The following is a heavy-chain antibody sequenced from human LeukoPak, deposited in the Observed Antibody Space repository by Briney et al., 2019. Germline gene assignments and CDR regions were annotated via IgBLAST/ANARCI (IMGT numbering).Heavy chain of an antibody. CDR3: ARATTLGPAAMIEGAFDI. D-gene: IGHD2-2*01. V-gene: IGHV3-21*01. Sequence: GGSLRLSCAASGFTFSSYSMNWVRQAPGKGLEWVSSISSSSSYIYYADSVKGRFTISRDNAKNSLYLQMNSLRAEDTAVYYCARATTLGPAAMIEGAFDIWGPGTMVTVSS. J-gene: IGHJ3*02. CDR1: GFTFSSYS. CDR2: ISSSSSYI.